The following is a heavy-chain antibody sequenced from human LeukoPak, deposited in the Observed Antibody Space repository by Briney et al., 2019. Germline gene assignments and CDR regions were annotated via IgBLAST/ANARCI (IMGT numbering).Heavy chain of an antibody. CDR3: ARGGYSFDMITFGGVIVRDDY. J-gene: IGHJ4*02. CDR1: GYIFTSHY. CDR2: INPSGGST. Sequence: ASVKVSCKASGYIFTSHYMHWVRQAPGQGLEWMGMINPSGGSTSYAQKFQGRVTMTRNTSISTAYMELSSLRSEDTAVYYCARGGYSFDMITFGGVIVRDDYWGQGTLVTVSS. V-gene: IGHV1-46*01. D-gene: IGHD3-16*02.